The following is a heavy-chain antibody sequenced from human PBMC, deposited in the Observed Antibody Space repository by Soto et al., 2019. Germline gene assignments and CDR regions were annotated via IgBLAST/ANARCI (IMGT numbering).Heavy chain of an antibody. CDR3: AREPLT. CDR2: TYYSGST. Sequence: SETLSLTCTVSGGSISRGGYYWSWIRQNPEKGLEWIGYTYYSGSTKYGPSLKSRATISVDTTSNQFSLKLTSVTAADTAVYYCAREPLTWGQGTLVTVSS. J-gene: IGHJ4*02. CDR1: GGSISRGGYY. V-gene: IGHV4-61*08.